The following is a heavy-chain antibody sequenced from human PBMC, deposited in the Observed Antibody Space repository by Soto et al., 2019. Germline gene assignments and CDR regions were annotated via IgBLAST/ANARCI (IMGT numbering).Heavy chain of an antibody. CDR2: IYSDGNT. CDR1: DFTFRMFA. Sequence: DAQMLESGGGLVQPGESLRLSCAASDFTFRMFAMSWVRQAPGKGLEWASIIYSDGNTYYADSVKGRFTISRDVSKNTLYLQMNSLRADDTAVYYCARVNPPYPWGQGTLVTVSS. J-gene: IGHJ5*02. CDR3: ARVNPPYP. V-gene: IGHV3-53*01.